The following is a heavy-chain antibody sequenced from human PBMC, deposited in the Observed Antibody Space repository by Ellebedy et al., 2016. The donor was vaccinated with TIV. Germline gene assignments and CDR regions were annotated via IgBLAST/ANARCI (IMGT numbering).Heavy chain of an antibody. V-gene: IGHV3-48*01. CDR1: GFTFSSYN. CDR2: ISSSSSTI. J-gene: IGHJ6*02. Sequence: GESLKISCAASGFTFSSYNMNWVRQAPGKGLEWVSFISSSSSTIYSADSVKGRFTISRDNAKNSLYLQMNSLRAEDTAVYYCARVRQSVHGYGRDVWGQGTTVTVSS. CDR3: ARVRQSVHGYGRDV. D-gene: IGHD3-10*02.